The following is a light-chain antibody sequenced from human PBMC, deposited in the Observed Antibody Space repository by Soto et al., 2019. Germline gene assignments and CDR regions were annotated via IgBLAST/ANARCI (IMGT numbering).Light chain of an antibody. Sequence: DIQMTQSPSTLSGSVGDRVTITCRAIQTISSWLAWYQQKPGKAHKLLIYKASTLKSGVPSRFSGSGSGTEFTLTISSLQPDDFATYYCQHYNSYSEAFGQGTKVDIK. CDR2: KAS. CDR3: QHYNSYSEA. CDR1: QTISSW. J-gene: IGKJ1*01. V-gene: IGKV1-5*03.